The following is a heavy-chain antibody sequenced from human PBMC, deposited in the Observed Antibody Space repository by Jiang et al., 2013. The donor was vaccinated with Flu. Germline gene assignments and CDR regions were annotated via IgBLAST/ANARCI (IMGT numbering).Heavy chain of an antibody. V-gene: IGHV1-46*01. CDR2: INPSGGST. Sequence: SGAEVKKPGASVKVSCKASGYTFTSYYMHWVRQAPGQGLEWMGIINPSGGSTSYAQKFQGRVTMTRDTSTSTVYMELTSLRSDDTAVYYCARGGGLRWGVISRWGQGTPVTVSS. CDR3: ARGGGLRWGVISR. D-gene: IGHD4-23*01. CDR1: GYTFTSYY. J-gene: IGHJ4*02.